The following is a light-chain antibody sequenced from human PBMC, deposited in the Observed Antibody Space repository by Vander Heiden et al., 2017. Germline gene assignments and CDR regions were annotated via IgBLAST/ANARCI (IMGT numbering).Light chain of an antibody. Sequence: PGQPITISCTGTSSDIDTYNYVSWYQQHPGKAPKLMIYEVSYRPSGVSHRFSGSKSGNTATLTISGLQAEDEADYYCSSYTSGSTDYVFGTGTKVTVL. V-gene: IGLV2-14*01. CDR3: SSYTSGSTDYV. CDR1: SSDIDTYNY. CDR2: EVS. J-gene: IGLJ1*01.